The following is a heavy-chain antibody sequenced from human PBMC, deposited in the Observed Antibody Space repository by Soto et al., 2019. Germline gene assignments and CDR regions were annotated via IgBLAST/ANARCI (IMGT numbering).Heavy chain of an antibody. CDR1: GGSFSGYY. D-gene: IGHD3-3*01. CDR2: INHSGST. CDR3: ARVPNDYDFWSGTNYYYYYMDV. V-gene: IGHV4-34*01. J-gene: IGHJ6*03. Sequence: SETLSLTCAVYGGSFSGYYWSWIRQPPGKGLEWIGEINHSGSTNYNPSLKSRVTISEDTSKNQFSLKLSSVTAADTAVYYCARVPNDYDFWSGTNYYYYYMDVWATGATVGVSS.